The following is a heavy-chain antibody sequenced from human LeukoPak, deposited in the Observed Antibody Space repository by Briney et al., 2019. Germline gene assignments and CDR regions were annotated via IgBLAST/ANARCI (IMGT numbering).Heavy chain of an antibody. D-gene: IGHD6-13*01. CDR3: ATQRIAAAGGVV. CDR2: INHSGST. J-gene: IGHJ6*02. V-gene: IGHV4-34*01. CDR1: GGSFSGYY. Sequence: SETLSLTCAVYGGSFSGYYWSWIRQPAGKGLEWIGEINHSGSTNYNPSLKSRVTISVDTSKNQFSLKLSSVTAADTAVYYCATQRIAAAGGVVWGQGTTVTVSS.